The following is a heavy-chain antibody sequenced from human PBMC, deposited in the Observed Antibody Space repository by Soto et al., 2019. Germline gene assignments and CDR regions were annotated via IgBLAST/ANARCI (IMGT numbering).Heavy chain of an antibody. CDR3: STRAYDTNGYYRFDS. J-gene: IGHJ5*01. D-gene: IGHD3-22*01. CDR1: GESFSGHY. Sequence: PSATPSLTRAVVGESFSGHYWTSIRQSPGKGLEWIGDISHSGRVNYRPSLKSRVTISLDTSKNQFSLTLSAVTAADTAMYYCSTRAYDTNGYYRFDSWGQGILATVSS. CDR2: ISHSGRV. V-gene: IGHV4-34*01.